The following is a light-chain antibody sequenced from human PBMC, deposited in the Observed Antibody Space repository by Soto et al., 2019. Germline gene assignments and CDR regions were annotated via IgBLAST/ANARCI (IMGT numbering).Light chain of an antibody. J-gene: IGKJ1*01. Sequence: DIQISPSPSSLSASAGYTGTITNRASRSITTYLNWYQQSPGKAPKVLIYAASTLQSGVPSRFSGSGGGTEFTLTISSLQPDDFATYYCQQYNNYPWTFGQGTQVDIK. CDR1: RSITTY. CDR2: AAS. V-gene: IGKV1-16*01. CDR3: QQYNNYPWT.